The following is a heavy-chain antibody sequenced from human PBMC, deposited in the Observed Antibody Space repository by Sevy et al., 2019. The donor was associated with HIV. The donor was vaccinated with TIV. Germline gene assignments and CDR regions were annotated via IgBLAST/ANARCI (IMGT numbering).Heavy chain of an antibody. CDR1: GLTFSNAW. D-gene: IGHD6-13*01. J-gene: IGHJ4*02. V-gene: IGHV3-15*01. Sequence: GGSLRLSCEASGLTFSNAWMTWVRQAPGKGLEWVGRIKSKTDGGTTDYAAPVKGRFTISRDDSKNTLYLQMSSLKTEDSAVYDCTTGAAAATLHYFDYWGQGTLVTVSS. CDR2: IKSKTDGGTT. CDR3: TTGAAAATLHYFDY.